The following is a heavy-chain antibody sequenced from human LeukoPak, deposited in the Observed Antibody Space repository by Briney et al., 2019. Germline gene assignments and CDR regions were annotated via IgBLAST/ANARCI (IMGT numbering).Heavy chain of an antibody. V-gene: IGHV3-7*01. J-gene: IGHJ4*02. Sequence: GSLRLSCAASGFTFSSYWMTWVRQAPGKGLEWVANIKQDGSEKYHVDSVKGRFTISRDNAKNSLYLQMNSLRAEDTAVYYCARDTGCSGGTCYSFYDYWGQGTLVTVSS. D-gene: IGHD2-15*01. CDR1: GFTFSSYW. CDR3: ARDTGCSGGTCYSFYDY. CDR2: IKQDGSEK.